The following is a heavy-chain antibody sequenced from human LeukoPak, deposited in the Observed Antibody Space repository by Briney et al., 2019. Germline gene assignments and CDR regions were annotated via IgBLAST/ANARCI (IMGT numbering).Heavy chain of an antibody. D-gene: IGHD6-19*01. J-gene: IGHJ4*02. CDR2: MFYSGST. CDR1: GGSVSSDGYY. Sequence: SETLSLTCTVSGGSVSSDGYYWSWIRQPPGKGLEWIGYMFYSGSTNYNPSLKSRVTISIDTSKKKFSLKMSSVTAADTAVYYCARDKRLAVAGVWGQGTLVTVSS. CDR3: ARDKRLAVAGV. V-gene: IGHV4-61*08.